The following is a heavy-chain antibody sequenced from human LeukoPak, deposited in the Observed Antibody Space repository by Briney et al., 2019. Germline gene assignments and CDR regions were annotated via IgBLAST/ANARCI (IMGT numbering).Heavy chain of an antibody. CDR2: KSYEGSNK. CDR1: GFTFSSYG. CDR3: AGGYSYGSYFDY. V-gene: IGHV3-30*03. J-gene: IGHJ4*02. Sequence: PGRSLRLSCAASGFTFSSYGMHWVRQAPGKGLEWVAVKSYEGSNKYYADAVKGRLTISRDHSKNTLYLQMNSLRAEDTAVYYCAGGYSYGSYFDYWGQGTLVTVSS. D-gene: IGHD5-18*01.